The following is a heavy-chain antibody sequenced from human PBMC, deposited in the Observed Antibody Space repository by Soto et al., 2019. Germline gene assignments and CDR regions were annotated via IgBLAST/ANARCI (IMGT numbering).Heavy chain of an antibody. J-gene: IGHJ6*02. CDR3: ARDPVVVGNYYYGMDV. CDR2: IYNSGST. Sequence: SETLSLTCTVSGGSISSGGYYWSWIRQHPGKGLEWIGYIYNSGSTYNNPSLNSRVTISVDTSKNQFSLKLRSVTAADTAVYYCARDPVVVGNYYYGMDVWGQGTTVTVAS. CDR1: GGSISSGGYY. D-gene: IGHD2-15*01. V-gene: IGHV4-31*03.